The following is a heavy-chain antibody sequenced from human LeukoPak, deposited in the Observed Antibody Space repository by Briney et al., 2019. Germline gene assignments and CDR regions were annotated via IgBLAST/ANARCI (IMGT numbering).Heavy chain of an antibody. CDR2: ISTSRGTI. Sequence: PGGSLRLSCAASGFTFSSYNMNWVRQAPGKGLEWVSYISTSRGTIYYADSVKGRFTISRDNVKNSLYLQMNSLRDEDTAVYYCARGFGAPNGWFDPWGQGTLVTVSS. D-gene: IGHD3-10*01. J-gene: IGHJ5*02. V-gene: IGHV3-48*02. CDR1: GFTFSSYN. CDR3: ARGFGAPNGWFDP.